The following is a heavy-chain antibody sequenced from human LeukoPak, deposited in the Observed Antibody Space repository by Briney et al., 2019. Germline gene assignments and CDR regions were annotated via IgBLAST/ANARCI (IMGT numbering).Heavy chain of an antibody. Sequence: SGGSLRLSCAGSGFSFSSYGMHWVRQAPGKGLEWMAFIRSDGSNKYYADSVKGRFTISRDNSKNTLYLQMNSLRAEDTAVYYCARILDSAWGELAYWGQGTLVTVSS. CDR2: IRSDGSNK. J-gene: IGHJ4*02. V-gene: IGHV3-30*02. CDR3: ARILDSAWGELAY. CDR1: GFSFSSYG. D-gene: IGHD6-19*01.